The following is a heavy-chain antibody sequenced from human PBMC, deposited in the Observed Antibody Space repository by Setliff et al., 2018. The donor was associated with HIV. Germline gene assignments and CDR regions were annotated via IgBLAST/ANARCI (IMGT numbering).Heavy chain of an antibody. CDR1: GGSIRSYY. V-gene: IGHV4-59*01. J-gene: IGHJ5*02. CDR3: ARVGYNDDSGCPYNWFDP. CDR2: AHYSGSN. Sequence: PSETLSLTCTVSGGSIRSYYWSWIRQHPGKGLEWLGHAHYSGSNKNNPALRSRSRMAVDTSKNQVSLKLSSVTAADTAVYYCARVGYNDDSGCPYNWFDPWGQGTLVTVSS. D-gene: IGHD3-22*01.